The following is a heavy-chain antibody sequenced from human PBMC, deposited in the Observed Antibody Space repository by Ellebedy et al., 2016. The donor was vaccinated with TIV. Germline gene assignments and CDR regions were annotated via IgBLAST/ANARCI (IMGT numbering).Heavy chain of an antibody. V-gene: IGHV3-30*18. CDR3: LKEGGD. Sequence: PAGSLRLSCAVSGFIFSDYGMHWVCQAPGKGPEWVAVTSHDGSNTNYADSVKGRFTISRDNSKNTLYLQMNSLRPEDTAVYYCLKEGGDWGQGTLVTVSS. J-gene: IGHJ4*02. D-gene: IGHD3-16*01. CDR1: GFIFSDYG. CDR2: TSHDGSNT.